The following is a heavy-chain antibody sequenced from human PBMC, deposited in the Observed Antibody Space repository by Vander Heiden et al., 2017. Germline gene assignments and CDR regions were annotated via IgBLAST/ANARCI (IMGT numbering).Heavy chain of an antibody. CDR1: VFLCSSYA. J-gene: IGHJ4*02. CDR3: AKFGISGSSDY. V-gene: IGHV3-23*01. D-gene: IGHD1-26*01. Sequence: EVQLLASGGGLVQPGGSLRLSCAASVFLCSSYAMSWGRQAPGKGLEWVSAISGSGGSTYYADSVKGRFTISRDNSKNTLYLQMNSLRAEDTAVYYCAKFGISGSSDYWGQGTLVTVSS. CDR2: ISGSGGST.